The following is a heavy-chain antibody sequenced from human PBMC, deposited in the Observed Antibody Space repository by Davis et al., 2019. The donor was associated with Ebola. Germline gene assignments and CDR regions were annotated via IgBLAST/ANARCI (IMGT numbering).Heavy chain of an antibody. CDR2: INPGNVDT. Sequence: AASVKVSCKASGYNFATYPIHWVRQAPGQSLEWMGSINPGNVDTRYSQNFQGRLTITRDTSASTAYMELSSLRSEDTAVYYCAGQPVLGPPLDYWGQGTLVTVSS. V-gene: IGHV1-3*01. CDR3: AGQPVLGPPLDY. J-gene: IGHJ4*02. D-gene: IGHD1-14*01. CDR1: GYNFATYP.